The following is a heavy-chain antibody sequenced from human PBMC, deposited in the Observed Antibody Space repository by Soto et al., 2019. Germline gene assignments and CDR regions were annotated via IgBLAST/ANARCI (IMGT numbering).Heavy chain of an antibody. CDR2: ISISSSTN. CDR3: ARGGGFFDY. CDR1: GFTFSSYI. D-gene: IGHD3-10*01. J-gene: IGHJ4*02. V-gene: IGHV3-48*02. Sequence: EVQLVESGGGLVQPGGSLRLSCAASGFTFSSYIINWVRQAPGKGLEGVSYISISSSTNYYADSVKGRFTISRDNAKTSLYLQMNSLRDEDTAVYYCARGGGFFDYWGQGTLVTVSS.